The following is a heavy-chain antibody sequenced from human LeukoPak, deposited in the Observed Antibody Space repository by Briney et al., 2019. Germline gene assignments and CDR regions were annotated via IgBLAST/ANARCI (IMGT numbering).Heavy chain of an antibody. D-gene: IGHD3-3*01. CDR1: GGSISSYY. CDR3: ARLYYDFWSGYYTLGMDV. Sequence: SETLSLTCTVSGGSISSYYWSWIRKPPGKGLEWIGYIYYSGSTNYNPSLKSRVTISVDTSKNQFSLKLSSVTAADTAVYYCARLYYDFWSGYYTLGMDVWGQGTTVTVSS. V-gene: IGHV4-59*01. CDR2: IYYSGST. J-gene: IGHJ6*02.